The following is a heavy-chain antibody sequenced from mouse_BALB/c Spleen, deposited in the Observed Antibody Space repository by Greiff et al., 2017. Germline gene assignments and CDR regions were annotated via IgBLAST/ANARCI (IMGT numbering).Heavy chain of an antibody. D-gene: IGHD2-4*01. J-gene: IGHJ4*01. Sequence: EVKLLESGPGLVKPSQSLSLTCTVTGYSITSDYAWNWIRQFPGNKLEWMGYISYSGSTSYNPSLKSRISITRDTSKNQFFLQLNSVTTEDTATYYCARDDYGFPMDYWGQGTSVTVSS. CDR1: GYSITSDYA. CDR3: ARDDYGFPMDY. CDR2: ISYSGST. V-gene: IGHV3-2*02.